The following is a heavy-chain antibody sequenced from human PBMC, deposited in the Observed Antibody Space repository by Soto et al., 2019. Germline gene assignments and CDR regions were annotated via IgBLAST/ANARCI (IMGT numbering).Heavy chain of an antibody. V-gene: IGHV1-69*13. CDR3: ASTAD. J-gene: IGHJ4*02. Sequence: SEKVSCKASGGTFSSYAISCVRQAPAQRLEWMRGIIPIFGPANYAPKFQGRVTIPAHESTSTAYMERRILRAEPAAVYYCASTADWGQGTLVTV. CDR2: IIPIFGPA. CDR1: GGTFSSYA.